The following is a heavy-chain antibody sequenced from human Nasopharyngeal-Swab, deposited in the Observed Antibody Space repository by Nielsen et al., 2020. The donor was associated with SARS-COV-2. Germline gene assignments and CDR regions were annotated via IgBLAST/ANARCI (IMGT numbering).Heavy chain of an antibody. CDR1: GGSISSGSYY. CDR2: IYTSGST. V-gene: IGHV4-61*02. Sequence: SETLSLTCTVSGGSISSGSYYGSWIGQPSGKGLEWIGRIYTSGSTNYNPSLKSRVTISVDTSKNQSSLKLSSVTAADTAVYYCAREVSTGTTGGGTNYYYYYYMDVWGKGTTVTVSS. CDR3: AREVSTGTTGGGTNYYYYYYMDV. J-gene: IGHJ6*03. D-gene: IGHD1-1*01.